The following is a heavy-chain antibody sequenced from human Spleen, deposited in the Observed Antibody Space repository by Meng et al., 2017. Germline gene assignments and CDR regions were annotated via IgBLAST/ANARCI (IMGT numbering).Heavy chain of an antibody. CDR2: IYWDDDK. J-gene: IGHJ5*02. CDR3: AYRRGSLWEDWFDP. D-gene: IGHD1-26*01. V-gene: IGHV2-5*02. CDR1: GFSVSSTGVG. Sequence: QITLKESVPTLVKPTHTLTMTDSFSGFSVSSTGVGVGWIRQPPGKALEWLALIYWDDDKRYSPSLRNRLTITKDTSQNQVVLTMTNMDSVDTATYYCAYRRGSLWEDWFDPWGQGTLVTVSS.